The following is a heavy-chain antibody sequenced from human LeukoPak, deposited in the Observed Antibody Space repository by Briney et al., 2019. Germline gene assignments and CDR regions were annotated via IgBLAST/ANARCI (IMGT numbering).Heavy chain of an antibody. CDR3: AAIPVFGVVLHQEPV. D-gene: IGHD3-3*01. CDR2: FIPILGTA. CDR1: GATFSDYA. J-gene: IGHJ6*04. V-gene: IGHV1-69*10. Sequence: SVKVSCKASGATFSDYALNWVRQAPGQGLGWMGVFIPILGTANSTQKFHDRLTITADRSTNTAYMELSSLRSEDTAVYFCAAIPVFGVVLHQEPVWGKGTTVTVSS.